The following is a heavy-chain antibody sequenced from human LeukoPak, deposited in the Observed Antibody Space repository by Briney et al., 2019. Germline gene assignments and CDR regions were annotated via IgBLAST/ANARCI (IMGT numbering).Heavy chain of an antibody. Sequence: GGSLRLSCAASGFTFSSHGMHWVRQGPGKGLEWVAFMPYDGNNKYYADSVKGRFTISRDNSKNTLNLQMNSLRPEDTAIYYCASGPTSGGYFSYFDYWGQGTLVTVSS. V-gene: IGHV3-30*02. CDR3: ASGPTSGGYFSYFDY. CDR1: GFTFSSHG. CDR2: MPYDGNNK. D-gene: IGHD5-12*01. J-gene: IGHJ4*02.